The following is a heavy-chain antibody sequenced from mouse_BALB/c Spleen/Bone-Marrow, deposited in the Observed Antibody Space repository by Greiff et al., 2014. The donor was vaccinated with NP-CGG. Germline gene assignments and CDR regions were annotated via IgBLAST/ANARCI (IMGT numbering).Heavy chain of an antibody. V-gene: IGHV1-9*01. J-gene: IGHJ2*01. CDR3: ARAPVVPYSFDF. CDR1: GYTFCNYW. CDR2: ILPGSGTA. D-gene: IGHD1-1*01. Sequence: VHLVESGAELMKPGASVKISCKATGYTFCNYWIDWVKQRPGHGLEWIGEILPGSGTANYNEKFKGKATLTADTSSNTAYMQLSSLTSEDSALYYCARAPVVPYSFDFWGQGTTLTVSS.